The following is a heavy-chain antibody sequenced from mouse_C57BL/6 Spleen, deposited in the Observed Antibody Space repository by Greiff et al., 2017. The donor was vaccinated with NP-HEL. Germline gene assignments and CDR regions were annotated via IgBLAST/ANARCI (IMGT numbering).Heavy chain of an antibody. CDR3: ARWEGNGFDY. D-gene: IGHD2-1*01. Sequence: VQRVESGPELVKPGASVKISCKASGYAFSSSWMNWVKQRPGKGLEWIGRIYPGDGDTNYNGKFKGKATLTADKSSSTAYMQLSSLTSEDSAVYFCARWEGNGFDYWGQGTTLTVSS. J-gene: IGHJ2*01. CDR1: GYAFSSSW. V-gene: IGHV1-82*01. CDR2: IYPGDGDT.